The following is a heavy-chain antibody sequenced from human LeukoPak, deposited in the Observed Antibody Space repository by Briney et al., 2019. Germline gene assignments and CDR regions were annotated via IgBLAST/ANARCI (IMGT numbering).Heavy chain of an antibody. D-gene: IGHD5-18*01. V-gene: IGHV1-69*13. CDR3: ARVASGYRPATFDI. J-gene: IGHJ3*02. CDR2: IIPIFGTA. Sequence: SVKVSCKASGYTFTGYYMHWVRQAPGQGLEWMGGIIPIFGTANYAQKFQGRVTITADESTSTAYMELSSLRSEDTAVYYCARVASGYRPATFDIWGQGTMVTVSS. CDR1: GYTFTGYY.